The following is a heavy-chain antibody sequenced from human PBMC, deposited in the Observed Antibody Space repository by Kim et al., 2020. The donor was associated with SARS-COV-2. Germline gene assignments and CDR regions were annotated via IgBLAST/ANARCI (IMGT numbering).Heavy chain of an antibody. CDR1: GFTFSSYA. CDR3: ARDLVFFVVVPAAPDY. Sequence: GGSLRLSCAASGFTFSSYAMHWVRQAPGKGLEWVAVISYDGSNKYYADSVKGRFTISRDNSKNTLYLQMNSLRAEDTAVYYCARDLVFFVVVPAAPDYWGQGTLVTVSS. J-gene: IGHJ4*02. CDR2: ISYDGSNK. V-gene: IGHV3-30-3*01. D-gene: IGHD2-2*01.